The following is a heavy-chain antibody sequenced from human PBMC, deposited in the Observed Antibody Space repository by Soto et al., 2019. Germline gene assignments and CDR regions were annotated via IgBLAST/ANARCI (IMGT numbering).Heavy chain of an antibody. CDR3: ARGLYYVLTGYYPWSYHYYMDV. CDR1: GDSISTYY. V-gene: IGHV4-59*01. J-gene: IGHJ6*03. CDR2: IYYTGST. Sequence: SETLSLTCTVSGDSISTYYWSWVRQPPGKGPEWIGYIYYTGSTNYNSSLKSRVTISVDTSKNQFSLKLSSVTAADTAVYYCARGLYYVLTGYYPWSYHYYMDVWGKGTTVTVSS. D-gene: IGHD3-9*01.